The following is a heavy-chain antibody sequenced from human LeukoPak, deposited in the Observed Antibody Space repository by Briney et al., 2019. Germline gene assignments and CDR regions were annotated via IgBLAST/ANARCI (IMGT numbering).Heavy chain of an antibody. CDR3: ASPWSSGGFDY. V-gene: IGHV4-34*01. J-gene: IGHJ4*02. Sequence: SETLSLTCAVDGGSFGGYYWSWLRQPPGKGLEGIGSIYYSGSTSYNTSLKRRVTISVDTSKNQFSLKLSSVTAADTAVYYCASPWSSGGFDYWGQGTLVTVSS. CDR2: IYYSGST. CDR1: GGSFGGYY. D-gene: IGHD6-19*01.